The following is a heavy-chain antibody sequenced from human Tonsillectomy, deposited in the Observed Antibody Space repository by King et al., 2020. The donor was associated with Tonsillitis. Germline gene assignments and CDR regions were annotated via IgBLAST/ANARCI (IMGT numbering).Heavy chain of an antibody. J-gene: IGHJ6*02. CDR3: AKDPAYYFGMDV. CDR1: GFTFSSHG. CDR2: IRFDGRNK. Sequence: VQLVESGGGVVQPGGSLRLSCAASGFTFSSHGMHWVRQPPGKGLEWVAFIRFDGRNKYYADSVKGRFTISRDNSKNTLYLQMTSLRAEDTAVYYCAKDPAYYFGMDVWGQGTTVTVAS. V-gene: IGHV3-30*02.